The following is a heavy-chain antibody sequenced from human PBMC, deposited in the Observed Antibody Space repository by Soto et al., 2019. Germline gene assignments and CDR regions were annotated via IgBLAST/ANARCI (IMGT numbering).Heavy chain of an antibody. CDR2: IIPIVGTA. CDR3: AREELSRRYYFDY. J-gene: IGHJ4*02. D-gene: IGHD3-16*02. Sequence: SVKVSCKASGGTFSSYAISWVRQAPGQGLEWMGGIIPIVGTAHYAHNSPGRVTITADESTSTDYMELSSLRSEDTAVYYCAREELSRRYYFDYWGQGTLVTVSS. V-gene: IGHV1-69*13. CDR1: GGTFSSYA.